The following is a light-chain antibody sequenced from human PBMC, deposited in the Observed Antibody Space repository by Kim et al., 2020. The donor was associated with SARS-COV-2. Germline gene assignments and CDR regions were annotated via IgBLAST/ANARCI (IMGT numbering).Light chain of an antibody. CDR3: HQRNNWPLT. V-gene: IGKV3-11*01. CDR2: DAY. CDR1: ESVNNY. Sequence: LSPGEGVTLSCRASESVNNYLAWYQQKPGQGPRLLIYDAYNRATGIPARFSGSGSGTDFTLTISSLEPEDFAVYYCHQRNNWPLTFGGGTKVDIK. J-gene: IGKJ4*01.